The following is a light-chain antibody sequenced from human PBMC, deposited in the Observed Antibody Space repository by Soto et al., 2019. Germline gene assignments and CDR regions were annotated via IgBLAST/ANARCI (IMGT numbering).Light chain of an antibody. Sequence: DIQMTQSPSSLSASVGDRVTITCRASQSISNYLNWYQQKPGKAPKLLIHATSSLQSGVPSRFSGSGSGTDFTLTISSLQPEDFATYYCQQSYSTPRTFGPGTQVDLK. CDR1: QSISNY. CDR2: ATS. CDR3: QQSYSTPRT. J-gene: IGKJ3*01. V-gene: IGKV1-39*01.